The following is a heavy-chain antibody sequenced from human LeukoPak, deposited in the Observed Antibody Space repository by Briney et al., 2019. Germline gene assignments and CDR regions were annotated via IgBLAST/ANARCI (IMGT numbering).Heavy chain of an antibody. CDR1: GFTLSRHW. CDR3: ARLPGDSTIYDL. D-gene: IGHD5/OR15-5a*01. CDR2: IRQDGNDI. Sequence: GGSLRLSCAASGFTLSRHWMSWVRQAPGKGLEWVASIRQDGNDINYVESVKGRFIIPRDNAGNSVSLQMSSLRAEDTAMYYCARLPGDSTIYDLWGQGTLVTVSS. V-gene: IGHV3-7*01. J-gene: IGHJ5*02.